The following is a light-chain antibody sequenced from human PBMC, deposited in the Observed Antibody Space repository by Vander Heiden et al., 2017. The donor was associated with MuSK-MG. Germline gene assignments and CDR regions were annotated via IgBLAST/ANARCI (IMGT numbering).Light chain of an antibody. V-gene: IGKV3-20*01. CDR1: QSVSSSY. CDR3: QQYGSSQWT. CDR2: GAS. J-gene: IGKJ1*01. Sequence: EIVLTQSPSTLSLSPGERATLSCRASQSVSSSYLAWYQQKPGQAPRLLIYGASSRATGIPDRFSGSGSGTDFTRTISRLEPEDFAVYYCQQYGSSQWTFGQGTKVESK.